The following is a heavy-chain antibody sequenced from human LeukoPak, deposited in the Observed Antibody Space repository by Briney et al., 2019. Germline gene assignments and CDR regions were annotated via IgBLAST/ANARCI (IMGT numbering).Heavy chain of an antibody. V-gene: IGHV3-30*02. J-gene: IGHJ4*02. CDR3: ARGRWLADY. D-gene: IGHD5-24*01. Sequence: GESLTLSCATSGFSFSTYAVSWVRQAPGKGLEWVALIRSDGSNKYYTDSVKGRFTVSRDNSNNTLFLQMNSLRPEDTAVYYCARGRWLADYWGQGTLVTVSS. CDR1: GFSFSTYA. CDR2: IRSDGSNK.